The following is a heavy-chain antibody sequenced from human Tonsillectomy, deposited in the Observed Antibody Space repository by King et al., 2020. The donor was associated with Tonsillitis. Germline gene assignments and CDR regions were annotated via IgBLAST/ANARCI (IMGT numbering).Heavy chain of an antibody. CDR1: GGSFNGYF. D-gene: IGHD3-3*01. Sequence: VQLQQWGAGLLKPSETLSLTCAVYGGSFNGYFWSWIRLPPGKGLEWIGEINHSGSTNYNPFPKSRVTISLDTSTNQFSLKLTSVTAADTAVYYCARGASYDLWSGYYYYYMDVWGKGTTVTVSS. J-gene: IGHJ6*03. CDR2: INHSGST. V-gene: IGHV4-34*01. CDR3: ARGASYDLWSGYYYYYMDV.